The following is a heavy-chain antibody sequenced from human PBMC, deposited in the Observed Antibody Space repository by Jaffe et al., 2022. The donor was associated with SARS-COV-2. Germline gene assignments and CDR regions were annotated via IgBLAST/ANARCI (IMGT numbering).Heavy chain of an antibody. D-gene: IGHD3-3*01. CDR2: IYWDDDK. CDR1: GFSLTTSGVG. J-gene: IGHJ4*02. CDR3: ARRRAGSGNTWSAGDFDY. Sequence: QITLKESGPTLVRPTQTLTLTCTFSGFSLTTSGVGVGWIRQSPGKALEWLVFIYWDDDKYYSPSLRSRLTITKDTSKDQVILTLTNVDSVDAATYYCARRRAGSGNTWSAGDFDYWGQGILVTVTS. V-gene: IGHV2-5*02.